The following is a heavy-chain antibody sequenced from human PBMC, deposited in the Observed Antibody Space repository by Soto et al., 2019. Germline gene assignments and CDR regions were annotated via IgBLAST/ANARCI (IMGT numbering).Heavy chain of an antibody. V-gene: IGHV6-1*01. CDR3: ARLSERYSSGWTPFDY. D-gene: IGHD6-19*01. Sequence: QVQLQQSGPGLVKPSQTLSLTCAISGDSVSSNNAAWHWIRQSPSRGLGWLGRTYYRSKWFNDYAVSVRSRITINPDTSKNQFSLQLTSVTPEDTAVYYCARLSERYSSGWTPFDYWGQGTLVTVSS. CDR2: TYYRSKWFN. CDR1: GDSVSSNNAA. J-gene: IGHJ4*02.